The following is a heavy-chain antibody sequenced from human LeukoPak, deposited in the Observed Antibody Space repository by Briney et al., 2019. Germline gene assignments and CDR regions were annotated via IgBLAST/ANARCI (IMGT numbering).Heavy chain of an antibody. Sequence: ASLQVSCQVSGYTLTELSMHWVRQAPGKGLEWMGGFDPEDGETIYAQKSQGRVTMTEDTSTDTAYMELSSLRSEDTAVYYCATYDPEVNLFDYWGQGTLVTVSS. V-gene: IGHV1-24*01. CDR2: FDPEDGET. CDR1: GYTLTELS. CDR3: ATYDPEVNLFDY. D-gene: IGHD3-3*01. J-gene: IGHJ4*02.